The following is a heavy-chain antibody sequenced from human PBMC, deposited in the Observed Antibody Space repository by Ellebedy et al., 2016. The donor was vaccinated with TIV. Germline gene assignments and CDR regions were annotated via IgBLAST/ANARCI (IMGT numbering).Heavy chain of an antibody. CDR2: LIPMYGKT. Sequence: AASVKVSCKASGVTFSRYAVRWVRQAPGQGLEWMGTLIPMYGKTHYAQKLQGRVTIAADESTNTAFMELSSLKSEDTAIYYCARGEYRNWFDPWGQGTLVTVSS. CDR3: ARGEYRNWFDP. D-gene: IGHD3-10*01. CDR1: GVTFSRYA. V-gene: IGHV1-69*13. J-gene: IGHJ5*02.